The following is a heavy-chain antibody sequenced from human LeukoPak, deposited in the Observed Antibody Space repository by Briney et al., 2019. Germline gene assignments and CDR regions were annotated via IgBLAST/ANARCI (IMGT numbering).Heavy chain of an antibody. CDR1: GFSFNKHW. D-gene: IGHD5/OR15-5a*01. V-gene: IGHV3-74*01. CDR3: ARGGLSTGLDY. Sequence: PGGSLRLSCAASGFSFNKHWMHWVRQAPGKGLVGVSYFNNDGSSTSYADSVKGRFTISRDNAKNTLYLQMNSLRAEDTAVYYCARGGLSTGLDYWGQGTLVTVSS. J-gene: IGHJ4*02. CDR2: FNNDGSST.